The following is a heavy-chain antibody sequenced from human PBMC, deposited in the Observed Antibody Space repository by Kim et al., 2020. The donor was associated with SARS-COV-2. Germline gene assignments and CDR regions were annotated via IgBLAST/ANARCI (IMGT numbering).Heavy chain of an antibody. CDR1: GGSFSGYY. J-gene: IGHJ5*02. CDR2: INHSGST. V-gene: IGHV4-34*01. D-gene: IGHD3-9*01. CDR3: ARAVLRYFDWLPHIGGWFDP. Sequence: SETLSLTCAVYGGSFSGYYWSWIRQPPGKGLEWIGEINHSGSTNYNPSLKSRVTISVDTSKNQFSLKLSSVTAADTAVYYCARAVLRYFDWLPHIGGWFDPWGQGTLVTVSS.